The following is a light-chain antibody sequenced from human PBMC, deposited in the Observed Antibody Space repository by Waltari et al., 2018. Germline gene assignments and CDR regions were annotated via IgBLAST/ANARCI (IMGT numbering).Light chain of an antibody. CDR3: QQRSVWPPVT. Sequence: IVLTQSPGTLSVFPGARAPLSCRASQSVGRYLAWYQQRPGQAPRLLIYDISTRATGVPARFSGSGSGTDFTLTISSPEPEDSAVYYCQQRSVWPPVTFGPGTRLEIK. CDR2: DIS. J-gene: IGKJ5*01. CDR1: QSVGRY. V-gene: IGKV3-11*01.